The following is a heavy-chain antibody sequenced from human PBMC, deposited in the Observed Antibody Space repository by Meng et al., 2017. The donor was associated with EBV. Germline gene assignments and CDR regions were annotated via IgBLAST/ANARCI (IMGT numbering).Heavy chain of an antibody. J-gene: IGHJ5*02. CDR3: ARVGRITMVRGETLDP. Sequence: QVQLVQSGAEVKKPGASVKVSCNASGYTFTSYGISWVRQAPGQGLEWMGWISAYNGNTNYAQKLQGRVTMTTDTSTSTAYMELRSLRSDDTAVYYCARVGRITMVRGETLDPWGQGPLVTVSS. V-gene: IGHV1-18*01. D-gene: IGHD3-10*01. CDR2: ISAYNGNT. CDR1: GYTFTSYG.